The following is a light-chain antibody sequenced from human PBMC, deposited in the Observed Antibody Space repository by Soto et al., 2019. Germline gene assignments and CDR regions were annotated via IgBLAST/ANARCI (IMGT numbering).Light chain of an antibody. CDR1: QSLVHSDENTY. CDR2: TIS. Sequence: DIVMTQTPLSSPVTLGQPASISCRSSQSLVHSDENTYLSWLQQRPCQPTRLLNYTISNRFSGVPDRFSGSGAGTDFTLKISRVEAEDVGVYYCMQATQFPRTFGQGTKVEIK. J-gene: IGKJ1*01. CDR3: MQATQFPRT. V-gene: IGKV2-24*01.